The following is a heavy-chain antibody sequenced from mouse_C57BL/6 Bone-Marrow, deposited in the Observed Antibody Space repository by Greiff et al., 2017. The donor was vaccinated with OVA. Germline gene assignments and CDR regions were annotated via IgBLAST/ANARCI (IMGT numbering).Heavy chain of an antibody. D-gene: IGHD1-1*01. J-gene: IGHJ1*03. CDR3: ARYTSVVALDFDV. CDR1: GFNIKNTY. Sequence: VQLQQSVAELVRPGASVKLSCTASGFNIKNTYMHWVKQRPEQGLEWIGRIDPANGNTKYATKFQGKATITSDTSSNTAYLQLSSLTSEDTAIYYCARYTSVVALDFDVWGTGTTVTVSS. V-gene: IGHV14-3*01. CDR2: IDPANGNT.